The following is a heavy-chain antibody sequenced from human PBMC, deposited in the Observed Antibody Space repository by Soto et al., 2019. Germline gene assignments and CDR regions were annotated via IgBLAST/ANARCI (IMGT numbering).Heavy chain of an antibody. V-gene: IGHV4-61*01. CDR2: IYYSGST. CDR1: GGSVSSASYY. Sequence: EQLQESGPGLVKPSETLSLTCTVSGGSVSSASYYWSWIRQPPGKGLEWIGDIYYSGSTNYNPSLKSRVTISVDTSKNQFSLRLSSVTAADTAVYHCARDPGYCSGGTCYPNWFDPWGQGTLVTVSS. D-gene: IGHD2-15*01. J-gene: IGHJ5*02. CDR3: ARDPGYCSGGTCYPNWFDP.